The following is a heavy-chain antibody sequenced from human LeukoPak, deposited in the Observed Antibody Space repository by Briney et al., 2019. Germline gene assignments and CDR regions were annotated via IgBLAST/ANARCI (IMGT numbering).Heavy chain of an antibody. CDR2: ISSSSSYI. D-gene: IGHD3-16*01. CDR3: ARDRITFGGAIFDY. CDR1: GFTFSSYS. V-gene: IGHV3-21*01. J-gene: IGHJ4*02. Sequence: GGSLRLSCAASGFTFSSYSMNWVRQAPGKGLEWVSSISSSSSYIYYADSVKGRFTISRDNAKNSLYLQMNSLRAEDTAVYYCARDRITFGGAIFDYWGQGTLVTVSS.